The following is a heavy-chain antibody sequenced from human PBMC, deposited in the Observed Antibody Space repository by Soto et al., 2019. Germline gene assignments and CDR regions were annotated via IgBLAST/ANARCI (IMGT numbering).Heavy chain of an antibody. CDR1: GGTFSTFA. J-gene: IGHJ4*02. CDR3: ARGQSYSPGAY. CDR2: IIPMFGTT. V-gene: IGHV1-69*06. Sequence: SVEVSCKXSGGTFSTFAISWVRQAPGQGLEWMGGIIPMFGTTHYAQKFQGRVTITADTSTSTAYMELTSLKSDDTAVYYCARGQSYSPGAYWGQGTLVTVSS. D-gene: IGHD2-15*01.